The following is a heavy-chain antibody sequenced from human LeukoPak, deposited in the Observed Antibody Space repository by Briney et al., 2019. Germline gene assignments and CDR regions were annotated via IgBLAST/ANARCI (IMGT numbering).Heavy chain of an antibody. J-gene: IGHJ4*02. CDR1: GYTFTSYG. D-gene: IGHD5-12*01. CDR3: ARAQPLVATIFDY. V-gene: IGHV1-18*01. CDR2: ISAYNGNT. Sequence: ASVKVSCKTSGYTFTSYGISWVRQAPGQGLEWMGWISAYNGNTNYAQKFQGRLTMTTDTSTNTAYMEMKSVRSDDTAVYYCARAQPLVATIFDYWGQGTLVTVSS.